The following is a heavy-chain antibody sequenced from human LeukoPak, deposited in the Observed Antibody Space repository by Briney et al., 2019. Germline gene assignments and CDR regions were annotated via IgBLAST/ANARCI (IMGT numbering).Heavy chain of an antibody. Sequence: ASLKVSCKASGGTFSSYAISWVRQAPGQGLEWMGWINPNSGGTNYAQKFQGWVTMTRDTSISTAYMELSRLKSDDTAVYYCARDVESSISATFDYWGQGTLVTVSS. J-gene: IGHJ4*02. D-gene: IGHD5-24*01. CDR2: INPNSGGT. CDR3: ARDVESSISATFDY. CDR1: GGTFSSYA. V-gene: IGHV1-2*04.